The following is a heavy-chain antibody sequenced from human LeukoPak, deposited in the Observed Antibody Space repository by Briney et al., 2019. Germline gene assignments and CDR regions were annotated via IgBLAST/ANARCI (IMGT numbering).Heavy chain of an antibody. J-gene: IGHJ6*02. CDR1: GFTFSSYG. CDR3: VKDRGPNGSGGMDV. Sequence: PGGSLRLSCAASGFTFSSYGKYWVRQAPGKGLEWVAVISYDGSNKYYADSVKGRFTISRDNSKNTLYLQLNSLTVEDTALYYCVKDRGPNGSGGMDVWGQGTTVTVSS. V-gene: IGHV3-30*18. D-gene: IGHD3-10*01. CDR2: ISYDGSNK.